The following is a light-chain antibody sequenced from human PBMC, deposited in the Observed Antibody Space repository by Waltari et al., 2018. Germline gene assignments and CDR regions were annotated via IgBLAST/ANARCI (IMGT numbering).Light chain of an antibody. Sequence: DIQMTQSPSSLSASVGDRVSITCRTSQRISSYLNWYQQKPGKAPKLLIYDASTLQSGVPSRFSGSGSGTDFTLTISSLQPEDFATYHCQQSDSMPFTFGGGTKVEIK. CDR1: QRISSY. V-gene: IGKV1-39*01. CDR2: DAS. CDR3: QQSDSMPFT. J-gene: IGKJ4*01.